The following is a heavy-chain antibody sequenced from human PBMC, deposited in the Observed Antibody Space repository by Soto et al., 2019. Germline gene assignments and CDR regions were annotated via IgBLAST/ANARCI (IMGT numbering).Heavy chain of an antibody. CDR3: VRKGHETGWYYDQ. J-gene: IGHJ4*02. D-gene: IGHD6-19*01. Sequence: GGSLRLSCAASGFNFKSYDMFWVRQAPGKGPEWVSFVSTSVGRTEYADFVRGRFTISRDNAENTLSLQMNSLAVDDTAAYYCVRKGHETGWYYDQWGQGTLVTVSS. CDR2: VSTSVGRT. CDR1: GFNFKSYD. V-gene: IGHV3-23*01.